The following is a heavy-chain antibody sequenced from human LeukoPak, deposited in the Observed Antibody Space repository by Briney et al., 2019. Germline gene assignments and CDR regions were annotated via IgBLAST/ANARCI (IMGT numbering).Heavy chain of an antibody. J-gene: IGHJ6*03. V-gene: IGHV1-46*01. CDR2: INPSGGST. Sequence: ASVKVSCKASGYTFTSYYMHWVRQAPGQGLEWMGIINPSGGSTSYAQKFQGRVTMTRDTSTSTVYMELSSLRSEDTAVYYCARDWRSRYHNGVGDYGLPDYYYYYMDVWGKGTTVTVSS. CDR3: ARDWRSRYHNGVGDYGLPDYYYYYMDV. CDR1: GYTFTSYY. D-gene: IGHD4-17*01.